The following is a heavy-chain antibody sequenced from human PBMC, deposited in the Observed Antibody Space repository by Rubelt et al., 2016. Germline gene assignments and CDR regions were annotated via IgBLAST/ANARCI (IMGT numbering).Heavy chain of an antibody. J-gene: IGHJ4*02. D-gene: IGHD5-18*01. CDR3: TRGSYGY. Sequence: GGGLVQPGGSLRLSCTASGFTFGDYGMSWFRQAPGKGLEWVGLIRSKPNGGTTEYAASVKGRFTISRDDSKSIAYLQMNSLKIEDTAVYYCTRGSYGYWGLGTLVTVSS. CDR1: GFTFGDYG. CDR2: IRSKPNGGTT. V-gene: IGHV3-49*03.